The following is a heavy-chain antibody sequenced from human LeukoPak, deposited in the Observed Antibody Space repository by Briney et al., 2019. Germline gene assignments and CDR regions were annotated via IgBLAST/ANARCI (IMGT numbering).Heavy chain of an antibody. D-gene: IGHD3-22*01. CDR3: AKFYDSSGYYSGTFDY. V-gene: IGHV3-23*01. J-gene: IGHJ4*02. CDR1: GFTLSSYG. CDR2: ISGSGGST. Sequence: GGSLRLSCAASGFTLSSYGMSWVRQAPGKGLEWVSTISGSGGSTHYADSVTGRFTISRDNSKNTLYLQMNSLRAEDTAVYYCAKFYDSSGYYSGTFDYWGQGTLVTVSS.